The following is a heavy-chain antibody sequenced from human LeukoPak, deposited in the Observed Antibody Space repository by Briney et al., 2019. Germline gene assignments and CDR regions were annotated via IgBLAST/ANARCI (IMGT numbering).Heavy chain of an antibody. J-gene: IGHJ4*02. CDR2: NSGSGGST. D-gene: IGHD6-25*01. CDR1: GYTLSIYD. Sequence: GGSLRLSCAVSGYTLSIYDMSWVRDPPGKGLECVSANSGSGGSTYYADAVRGRFTISRDKSKNTLYLQMNSLRAEDTAVYDCAKDPRGYSSGYWGQRTLVTVST. V-gene: IGHV3-23*01. CDR3: AKDPRGYSSGY.